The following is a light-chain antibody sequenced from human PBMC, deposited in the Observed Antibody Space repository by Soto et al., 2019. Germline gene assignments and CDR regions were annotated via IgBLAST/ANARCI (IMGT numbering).Light chain of an antibody. Sequence: DIQMTQSPSTLSASVGDRVTVTCRASQGISASLAWFQQRPGKAPKLLLYDVSRLGSGVPSRFSGSGSRTDFTLTISSLQPDDFATYCCQQYSTFWTFGQGTKVEI. V-gene: IGKV1-5*01. CDR1: QGISAS. CDR3: QQYSTFWT. J-gene: IGKJ1*01. CDR2: DVS.